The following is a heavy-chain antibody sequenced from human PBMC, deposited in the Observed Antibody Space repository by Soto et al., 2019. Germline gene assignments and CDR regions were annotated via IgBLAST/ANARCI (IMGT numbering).Heavy chain of an antibody. J-gene: IGHJ6*02. V-gene: IGHV3-7*01. CDR2: INQDGSGK. D-gene: IGHD3-16*01. Sequence: LRLSCAAFGFTFSDSWMDWARQVPGKGPEWVANINQDGSGKNYVDSVKGRFTISRDNAKNSLYLQMNSLRAEDTAVYYCASLGRHGWGQGTTVTVSS. CDR1: GFTFSDSW. CDR3: ASLGRHG.